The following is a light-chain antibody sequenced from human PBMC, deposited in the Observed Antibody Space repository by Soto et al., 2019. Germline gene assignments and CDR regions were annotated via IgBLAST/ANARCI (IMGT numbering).Light chain of an antibody. J-gene: IGKJ4*01. CDR2: TVS. Sequence: DIQLTQSPSFLSASVGERLTITCRTSQDIRSSLAWYQQKPGKAPNLLIYTVSTLPSGVPSRFSGSRSGTEFTLTVSSLQPGDFATYYCQQFNSSPFTFGGGTKVEI. CDR1: QDIRSS. V-gene: IGKV1-9*01. CDR3: QQFNSSPFT.